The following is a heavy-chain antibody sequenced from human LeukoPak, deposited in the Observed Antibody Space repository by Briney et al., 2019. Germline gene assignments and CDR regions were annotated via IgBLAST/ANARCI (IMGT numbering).Heavy chain of an antibody. J-gene: IGHJ4*02. Sequence: GGSLRLSCAASGFNFRSYSMNWVRQAPGKGLEWVSYISSLSGTIYYADSVKGRFIISRDNAKSSLFLQMNSLRAEDTSVYYCVRDQGGAVSYWGQGTLVTVSS. CDR1: GFNFRSYS. CDR3: VRDQGGAVSY. V-gene: IGHV3-48*01. D-gene: IGHD3-16*01. CDR2: ISSLSGTI.